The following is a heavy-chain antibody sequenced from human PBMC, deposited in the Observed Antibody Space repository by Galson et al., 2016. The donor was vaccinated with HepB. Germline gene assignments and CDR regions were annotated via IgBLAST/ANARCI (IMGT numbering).Heavy chain of an antibody. V-gene: IGHV3-30*18. CDR2: ISHDGSNS. Sequence: SLRLSCAASGFTFNVYGMHWVRQAPGKGLEWVASISHDGSNSYHVDSVKGRFTISRANFKSTLYLEMNSLRGEDTAIYYCAKGDYDVLRYSDHWGQGTLVTVSS. CDR3: AKGDYDVLRYSDH. CDR1: GFTFNVYG. J-gene: IGHJ4*02. D-gene: IGHD3-9*01.